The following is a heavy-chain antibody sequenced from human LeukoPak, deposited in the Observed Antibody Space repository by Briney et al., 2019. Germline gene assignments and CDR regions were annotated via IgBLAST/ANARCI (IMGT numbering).Heavy chain of an antibody. J-gene: IGHJ6*03. CDR3: ARVGRSRGSLPNSYYYMDV. V-gene: IGHV1-69*05. D-gene: IGHD1-26*01. Sequence: SVRVSCNASGDIFNSYSVSWVRQAPGQGLEWMGGIIPIFGSTNYAQKFQGRVTITTDQSTRTAYMELNSLSSDDTAVYYCARVGRSRGSLPNSYYYMDVWGKGTTVTVSS. CDR2: IIPIFGST. CDR1: GDIFNSYS.